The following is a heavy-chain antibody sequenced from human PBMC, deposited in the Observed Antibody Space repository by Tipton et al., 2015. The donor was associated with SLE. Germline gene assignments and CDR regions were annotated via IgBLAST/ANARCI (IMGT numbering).Heavy chain of an antibody. Sequence: TLSLTCSVSGASMNSGSYSWHWIRQPAGKALQWLGHIDSSGNTYYNPPLRSRVTISVDTSKNQFSLKLRSVTAADTAVYYCARVKNWGLVDSWGQGTLVTVSS. CDR1: GASMNSGSYS. V-gene: IGHV4-61*09. D-gene: IGHD7-27*01. J-gene: IGHJ4*02. CDR3: ARVKNWGLVDS. CDR2: IDSSGNT.